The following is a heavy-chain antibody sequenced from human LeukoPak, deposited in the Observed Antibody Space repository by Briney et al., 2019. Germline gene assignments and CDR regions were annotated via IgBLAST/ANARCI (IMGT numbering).Heavy chain of an antibody. V-gene: IGHV1-2*06. D-gene: IGHD4-17*01. J-gene: IGHJ3*02. CDR3: ARTTVTTSDDAFDI. Sequence: ASVKVSCKASGYTFTGYHMHWVRQAPGQGLEWMGRINPNSGDTNYAQKFQGRVTMTRDASISTAYMELRSLRSDDTAVYYCARTTVTTSDDAFDIWGQGTMVPVSS. CDR2: INPNSGDT. CDR1: GYTFTGYH.